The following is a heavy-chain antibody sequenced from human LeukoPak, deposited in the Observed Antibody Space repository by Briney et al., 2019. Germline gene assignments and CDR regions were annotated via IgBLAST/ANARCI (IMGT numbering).Heavy chain of an antibody. CDR1: GFTFSSYS. CDR2: ISSSSSYI. Sequence: GGSLRLSCAASGFTFSSYSMNWVRQAPGQGLEWFSSISSSSSYIYYADSVKGRFTISRDNAKNSLYLQMNSLRAEDTAVYYCARSYMVRAVRDAFVIWGQRTMVTVSS. V-gene: IGHV3-21*01. CDR3: ARSYMVRAVRDAFVI. J-gene: IGHJ3*02. D-gene: IGHD3-10*01.